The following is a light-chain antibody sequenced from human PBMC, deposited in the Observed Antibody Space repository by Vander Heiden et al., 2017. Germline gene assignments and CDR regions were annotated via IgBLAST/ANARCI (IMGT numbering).Light chain of an antibody. CDR3: QQDDSYPST. Sequence: AIRITPSPSSFSASTGDRVTITCRASQGSSSYLAWYQQKPGKAPKLLIYAASTLQSGVPSRFSGSGSGTDFTLTISCLQSEDFATYYCQQDDSYPSTFGQGTKVEIK. V-gene: IGKV1-8*01. J-gene: IGKJ1*01. CDR2: AAS. CDR1: QGSSSY.